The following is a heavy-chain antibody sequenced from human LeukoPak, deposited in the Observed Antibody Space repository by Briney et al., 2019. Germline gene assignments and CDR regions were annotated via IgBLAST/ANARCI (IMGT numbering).Heavy chain of an antibody. J-gene: IGHJ6*02. V-gene: IGHV3-30*03. CDR2: ISYDGSNK. Sequence: GRSLRLSCAASGFTFSSYGMHWVRQAPGKGLEWVAVISYDGSNKYYADSVKGRFTISRDNSKNTLYLQMNSLRAEDTAVYYCARDMTTVTFGRIYYYGMDVWGQGTTITVSS. D-gene: IGHD4-11*01. CDR1: GFTFSSYG. CDR3: ARDMTTVTFGRIYYYGMDV.